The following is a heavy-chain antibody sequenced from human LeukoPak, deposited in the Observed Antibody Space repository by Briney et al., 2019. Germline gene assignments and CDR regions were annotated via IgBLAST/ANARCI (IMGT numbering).Heavy chain of an antibody. Sequence: SETLSLTCTVSGGSLSSYYWSWIRQPPGKGLEWIGYIYYSGSTNYNPSLKSRVTISIETSKNQFSLKLSSVTAADTAVYYCARDTYYYDSSGYYYEGFDYWGQGTLVTVSS. V-gene: IGHV4-59*12. J-gene: IGHJ4*02. CDR2: IYYSGST. CDR1: GGSLSSYY. D-gene: IGHD3-22*01. CDR3: ARDTYYYDSSGYYYEGFDY.